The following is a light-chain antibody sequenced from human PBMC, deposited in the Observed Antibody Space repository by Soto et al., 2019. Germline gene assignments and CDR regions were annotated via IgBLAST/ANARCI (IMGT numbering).Light chain of an antibody. CDR2: EVS. J-gene: IGLJ2*01. CDR3: SSYVGSDIVV. Sequence: QSALTQPPSASGSPGQSVTISCTGTSSDVGGYNFVSWYQQHPGKAPKLMIYEVSTRPSGVPDRFSGSKSGNTASLTVSGLLAEDEAEYYCSSYVGSDIVVFGGGTKLTVL. V-gene: IGLV2-8*01. CDR1: SSDVGGYNF.